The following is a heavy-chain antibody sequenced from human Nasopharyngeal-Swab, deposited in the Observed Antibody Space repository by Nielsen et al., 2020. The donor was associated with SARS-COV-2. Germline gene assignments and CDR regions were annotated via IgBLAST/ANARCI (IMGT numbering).Heavy chain of an antibody. CDR3: ARARRTDIVVVPAAPRGYYMDV. J-gene: IGHJ6*03. CDR1: GDSVSSNSAA. Sequence: SQTLSLTCAIPGDSVSSNSAAWNWIRQSPSRGLEWLGRTYYRSKWYNDYAVSVKSRITINPDTSKNQFSLQLNSVTPEDTAVYYCARARRTDIVVVPAAPRGYYMDVWGKGTTVTVSS. V-gene: IGHV6-1*01. CDR2: TYYRSKWYN. D-gene: IGHD2-2*01.